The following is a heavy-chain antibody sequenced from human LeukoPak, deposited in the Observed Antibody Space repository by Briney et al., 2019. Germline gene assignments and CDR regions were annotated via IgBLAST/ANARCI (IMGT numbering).Heavy chain of an antibody. CDR2: INHSGST. V-gene: IGHV4-34*01. J-gene: IGHJ4*02. CDR3: ARAGHGGDFDY. CDR1: GGSFSGYY. Sequence: MASETLSLTCAVYGGSFSGYYWSWIRQPPGKGLEWIGEINHSGSTNYNPSLKSRVTISVDTSKNQFSLKLSSVTAADTAVYYCARAGHGGDFDYWGQGTLVTVSS.